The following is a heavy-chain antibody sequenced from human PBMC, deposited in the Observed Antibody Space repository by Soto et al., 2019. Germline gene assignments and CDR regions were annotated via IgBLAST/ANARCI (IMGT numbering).Heavy chain of an antibody. J-gene: IGHJ3*02. V-gene: IGHV1-69*04. CDR3: ARDVAVAGAFDI. CDR2: IIPILGIA. D-gene: IGHD6-19*01. CDR1: GGTFSSYT. Sequence: GASVKVSCKASGGTFSSYTISWVRQAPGQGLEWMGRIIPILGIANYAQKFQGRVTITADKSTSTAYMELSSLRSEDTAVYYCARDVAVAGAFDIWGQGTMVTVSS.